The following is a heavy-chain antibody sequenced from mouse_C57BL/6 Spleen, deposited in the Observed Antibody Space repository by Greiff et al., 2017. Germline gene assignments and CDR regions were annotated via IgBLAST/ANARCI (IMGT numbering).Heavy chain of an antibody. Sequence: VQLQQSGAELVKPGASVKLSCKASGYTFTSYWMHWVKQRPGRGLEWIGRIDPNSGGTKYNEKFKSKATLTVDKPSSTAYMQLSSLTSEDSAVYYCAREGDTTVVAHWYFDVWGTGTTVTVSS. CDR3: AREGDTTVVAHWYFDV. CDR2: IDPNSGGT. V-gene: IGHV1-72*01. CDR1: GYTFTSYW. D-gene: IGHD1-1*01. J-gene: IGHJ1*03.